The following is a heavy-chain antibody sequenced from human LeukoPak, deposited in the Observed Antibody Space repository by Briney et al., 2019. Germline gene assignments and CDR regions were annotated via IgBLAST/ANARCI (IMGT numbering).Heavy chain of an antibody. CDR2: IYYSGSA. Sequence: PSQTLSLTCTVSGGSISSGGYYWSWIRQHPGKGLEWIGYIYYSGSADYNPSLKSRFTMSVDTSKDQFSLKLSSVTAADTAVYYCASADYDMAFDIWGQGTMVTVSS. J-gene: IGHJ3*02. D-gene: IGHD3-9*01. CDR1: GGSISSGGYY. V-gene: IGHV4-31*03. CDR3: ASADYDMAFDI.